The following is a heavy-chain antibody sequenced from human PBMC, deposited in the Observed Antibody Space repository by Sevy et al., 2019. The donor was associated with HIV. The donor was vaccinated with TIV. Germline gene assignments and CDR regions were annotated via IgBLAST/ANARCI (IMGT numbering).Heavy chain of an antibody. CDR3: ARGDGKCGGDCYSYYYYGMDV. D-gene: IGHD2-21*02. J-gene: IGHJ6*02. Sequence: GGSLRLSCAASGFTFSSYWMSWVRQAPGKGLEWVANIKQDGSEKYYVDSVKGRFTISRDNAKNSLYLQMNSLRAEDTAVYYCARGDGKCGGDCYSYYYYGMDVWGQRTTVTVSS. V-gene: IGHV3-7*01. CDR1: GFTFSSYW. CDR2: IKQDGSEK.